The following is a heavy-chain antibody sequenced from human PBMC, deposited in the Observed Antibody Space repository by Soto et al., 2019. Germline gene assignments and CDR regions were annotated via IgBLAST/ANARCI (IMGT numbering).Heavy chain of an antibody. CDR3: ARERVAAAGTLSYYYGMDV. D-gene: IGHD6-13*01. V-gene: IGHV3-53*01. J-gene: IGHJ6*02. Sequence: PGGSLRLSCAASGFTVSSNYMSWVRQAPGKGLEWVSVIYSGGSTYCADSVKGRFTISRDNSKNTLYLQMNSLRAEDTAVYYCARERVAAAGTLSYYYGMDVWGQGTTVTVSS. CDR2: IYSGGST. CDR1: GFTVSSNY.